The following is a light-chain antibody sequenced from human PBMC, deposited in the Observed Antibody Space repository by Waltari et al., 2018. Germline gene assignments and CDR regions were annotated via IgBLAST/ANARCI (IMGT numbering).Light chain of an antibody. CDR2: GAS. Sequence: EIVMTQSPATLSVSPGERAPLSCRASESVRRNLAWYQQKPGQAPRLLIYGASTRATGIPARFSGSGSGTEFTLTISSLQSEDSAVYYCQQYNNWPPYTFGQGTKLEIK. J-gene: IGKJ2*01. CDR3: QQYNNWPPYT. V-gene: IGKV3-15*01. CDR1: ESVRRN.